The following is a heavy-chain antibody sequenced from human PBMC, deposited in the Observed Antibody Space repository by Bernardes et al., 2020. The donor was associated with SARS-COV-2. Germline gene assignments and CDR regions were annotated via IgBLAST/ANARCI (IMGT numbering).Heavy chain of an antibody. CDR3: ARDEWFSSGWLGG. Sequence: GGSLRLSCAASGFTFSSYSMNWVRQAPGKGLEWVSSISSSSSYIYYADSVKGRFTISRDNAKNSLYLQMNSLRVEDTAVYYCARDEWFSSGWLGGWGQGTLVTVSS. CDR2: ISSSSSYI. CDR1: GFTFSSYS. V-gene: IGHV3-21*01. D-gene: IGHD6-19*01. J-gene: IGHJ4*02.